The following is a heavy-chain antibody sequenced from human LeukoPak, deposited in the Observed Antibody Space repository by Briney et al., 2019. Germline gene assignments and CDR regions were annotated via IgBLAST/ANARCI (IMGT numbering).Heavy chain of an antibody. Sequence: ASVKVSCKASGGTFSSYAIHWVRQAPGQRLEWMGWINAGNGNTKYSQKFQGRVTITRDTSASTAYMKLSSLRSEDTAVYFCARDRGVTMVRGVIDSFDYWGQGTLVTVSS. CDR2: INAGNGNT. CDR3: ARDRGVTMVRGVIDSFDY. D-gene: IGHD3-10*01. V-gene: IGHV1-3*01. J-gene: IGHJ4*02. CDR1: GGTFSSYA.